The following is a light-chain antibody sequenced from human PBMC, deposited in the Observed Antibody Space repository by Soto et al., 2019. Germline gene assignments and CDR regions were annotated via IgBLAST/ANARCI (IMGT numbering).Light chain of an antibody. Sequence: EKVLAQSPGTLSLSPGERATLSCRASQSVRNTYLAWYQQKPGQAPRLLIYGVSSRATGIPDRFSGSGSGTDFTLTISRLEPEDFAVYYCQQYSSSPVTFGGGTKVDIK. CDR2: GVS. CDR3: QQYSSSPVT. CDR1: QSVRNTY. V-gene: IGKV3-20*01. J-gene: IGKJ4*01.